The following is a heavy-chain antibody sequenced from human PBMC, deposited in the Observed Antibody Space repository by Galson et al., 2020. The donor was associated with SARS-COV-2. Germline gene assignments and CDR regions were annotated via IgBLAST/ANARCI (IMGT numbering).Heavy chain of an antibody. Sequence: TGGSLRLSCAASGFTFSSYDMHWVRQAPGKGLEWVAVISYDGSNKYYADSVKGRFTISRDNSKNTLYLQMNSLRAEDTAVYYCARATSSTYYYGMDVWGQGTTVTVSS. CDR3: ARATSSTYYYGMDV. CDR1: GFTFSSYD. V-gene: IGHV3-30-3*01. CDR2: ISYDGSNK. D-gene: IGHD2-2*01. J-gene: IGHJ6*02.